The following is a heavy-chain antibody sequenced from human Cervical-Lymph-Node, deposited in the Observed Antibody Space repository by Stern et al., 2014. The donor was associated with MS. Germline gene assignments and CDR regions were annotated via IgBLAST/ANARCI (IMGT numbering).Heavy chain of an antibody. CDR3: ARGGVDTAMDYDY. CDR1: GYSFTSHW. D-gene: IGHD5-18*01. Sequence: EVHLVESGAEVKKPGESLKISCKGSGYSFTSHWIAWVRQMPGKGLEWMGIIWPGDSETRYSPSMKGQVTFSVDKSISTAYVQWSSLEASDTAMYYCARGGVDTAMDYDYWGQGTVVTVS. CDR2: IWPGDSET. V-gene: IGHV5-51*01. J-gene: IGHJ4*02.